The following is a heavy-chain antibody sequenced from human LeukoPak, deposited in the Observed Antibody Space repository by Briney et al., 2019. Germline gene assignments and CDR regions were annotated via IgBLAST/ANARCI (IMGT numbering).Heavy chain of an antibody. V-gene: IGHV1-18*01. CDR3: ARDRRGIVVVPAAIPLGY. CDR2: ISAYNGNT. J-gene: IGHJ4*02. Sequence: ASVTVSCKASGYTFTSYVIRWVRQAPAQELAWMGWISAYNGNTHYAHKLQGRVTLTTDTSTSTAHMELKSLRSDDTAVYYCARDRRGIVVVPAAIPLGYWGQGTLVTVSS. CDR1: GYTFTSYV. D-gene: IGHD2-2*01.